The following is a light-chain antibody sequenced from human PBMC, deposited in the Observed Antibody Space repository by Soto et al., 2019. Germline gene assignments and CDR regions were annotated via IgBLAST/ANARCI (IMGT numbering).Light chain of an antibody. CDR2: GAS. V-gene: IGKV3-20*01. CDR3: QQYGSSPLT. CDR1: QSVSSSY. J-gene: IGKJ4*01. Sequence: EIVLTQSPGTLSLSPGERATLSCRASQSVSSSYLAWYQQKPVQAPRLLIYGASSRATGSPDRFSGSGSGTDFTLTISRLEPADFAVYYCQQYGSSPLTFGGGTKVEIK.